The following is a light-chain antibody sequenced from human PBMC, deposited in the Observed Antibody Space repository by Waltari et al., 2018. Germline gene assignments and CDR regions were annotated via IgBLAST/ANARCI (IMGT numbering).Light chain of an antibody. V-gene: IGLV1-47*01. Sequence: QSVLTPQPSASGTPGQKVTISCNGSSSNIGSNHVFWYQQLPGTAPKLLIFKNNQRPSGVPDRFSDSKSGTSASLAINGLRSEDEADYYCAAWDDSLSGLVLGGGTKVTVL. CDR2: KNN. CDR1: SSNIGSNH. CDR3: AAWDDSLSGLV. J-gene: IGLJ3*02.